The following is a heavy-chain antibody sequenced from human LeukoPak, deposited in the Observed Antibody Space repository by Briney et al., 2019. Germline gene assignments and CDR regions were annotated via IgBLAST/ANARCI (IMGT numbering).Heavy chain of an antibody. CDR2: IIPILGIA. CDR1: GGTLSSYT. D-gene: IGHD3-3*01. CDR3: ARDPGSYYDFWSGYYTALGEFDP. J-gene: IGHJ5*02. Sequence: SVKVSCKASGGTLSSYTISWVRQAPGQGLEWMGRIIPILGIANYAQKFQGRVTITADKSTSTAYKELSSLRSEDTAVYYCARDPGSYYDFWSGYYTALGEFDPWGQGTLVTVSS. V-gene: IGHV1-69*04.